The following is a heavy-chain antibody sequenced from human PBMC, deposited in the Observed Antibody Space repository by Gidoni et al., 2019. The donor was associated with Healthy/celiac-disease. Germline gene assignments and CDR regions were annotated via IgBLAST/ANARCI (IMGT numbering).Heavy chain of an antibody. Sequence: QLQLQESGSGLVKPSQTLSLTCAVSGGSISSGGYSWSWIRQPPGKGLEWIGYIYHSGSTYYNPSLKSRVTISVDRSKNQFSLKLSSVTAADTAVYYCARARITIFGVVIPYFDYWGQGTLVTVSS. CDR1: GGSISSGGYS. CDR3: ARARITIFGVVIPYFDY. V-gene: IGHV4-30-2*01. J-gene: IGHJ4*02. CDR2: IYHSGST. D-gene: IGHD3-3*01.